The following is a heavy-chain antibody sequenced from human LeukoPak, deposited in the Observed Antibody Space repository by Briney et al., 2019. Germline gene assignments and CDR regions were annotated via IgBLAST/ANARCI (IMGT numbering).Heavy chain of an antibody. D-gene: IGHD3-10*01. J-gene: IGHJ4*02. CDR1: GYTFTGYY. CDR2: INPNSGGT. Sequence: GASVKVSCKASGYTFTGYYMHWVRQAPGQGLEWMGWINPNSGGTNYAQKFQGRVTMTRDTSISTAYMELSRLRSDDTAVYYRAREGGPYYYGSGLGDYWGQGTLVTVSS. V-gene: IGHV1-2*02. CDR3: AREGGPYYYGSGLGDY.